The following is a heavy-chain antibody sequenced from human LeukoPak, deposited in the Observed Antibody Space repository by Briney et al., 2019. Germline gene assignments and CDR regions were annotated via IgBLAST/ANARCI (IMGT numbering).Heavy chain of an antibody. V-gene: IGHV4-38-2*01. CDR2: IYHSGST. CDR1: GYSISSGYY. CDR3: ARPIHDDLWSGNGWFDP. J-gene: IGHJ5*02. Sequence: SETLSLTCAVSGYSISSGYYWGWIRQPPGKGLEWIGSIYHSGSTYYNPSLKSRVTISVDTSKNQFSLKLSSVTAADTAVYCCARPIHDDLWSGNGWFDPWEEGTLVNVSS. D-gene: IGHD3-3*01.